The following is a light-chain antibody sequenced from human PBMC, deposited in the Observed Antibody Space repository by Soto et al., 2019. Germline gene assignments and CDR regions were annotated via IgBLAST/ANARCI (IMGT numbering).Light chain of an antibody. V-gene: IGLV2-11*01. CDR2: DVS. Sequence: QSVLTQPRSVSGSPRQAVTFSCTGTNSDVGAYNYVSWYRQHPDKAPKLIIYDVSKRPSGVPDRFSGSKSGNTASLTISGLQAEDEADYFCSSFAGSYTHVFGTGTKVTVL. CDR1: NSDVGAYNY. CDR3: SSFAGSYTHV. J-gene: IGLJ1*01.